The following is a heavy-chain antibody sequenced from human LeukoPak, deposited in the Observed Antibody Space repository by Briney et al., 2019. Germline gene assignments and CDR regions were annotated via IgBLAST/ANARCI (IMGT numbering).Heavy chain of an antibody. D-gene: IGHD1-7*01. CDR2: IYAANSDT. CDR1: GYSFSSNW. Sequence: GESLKISCKASGYSFSSNWIGWVRQMPGKGLEWMGIIYAANSDTRHSPSIQGQVTISADKSISTAYLQWRSLQASDTGIYYCTRALNGNTWWDSWGQGTLVTVSS. V-gene: IGHV5-51*01. J-gene: IGHJ4*02. CDR3: TRALNGNTWWDS.